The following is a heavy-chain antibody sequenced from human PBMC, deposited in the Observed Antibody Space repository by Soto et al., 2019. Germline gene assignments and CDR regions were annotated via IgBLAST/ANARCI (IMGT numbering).Heavy chain of an antibody. CDR2: ISGSGGST. V-gene: IGHV3-23*01. Sequence: EVQLLESGGGLVQPGGSLRLSCAASGFTFSGYAMSWVRQPPGKGLEWVSAISGSGGSTYYADSVKGRFTISRDNSKNTLYLQMNSLRAEDTAVYYCANDQYCSGGSCYLDYWGQGTLVTVSS. J-gene: IGHJ4*02. CDR3: ANDQYCSGGSCYLDY. D-gene: IGHD2-15*01. CDR1: GFTFSGYA.